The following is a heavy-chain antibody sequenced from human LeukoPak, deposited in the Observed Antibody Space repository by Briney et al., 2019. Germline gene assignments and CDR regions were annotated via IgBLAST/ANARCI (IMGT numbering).Heavy chain of an antibody. CDR2: IKQDGSEK. J-gene: IGHJ4*02. CDR1: GFTFSSYW. CDR3: ARKFSGSYYLLDY. D-gene: IGHD1-26*01. Sequence: PGGSLRLSCAASGFTFSSYWMSWVRQAPGKGLEWVANIKQDGSEKYYVDSVKGRFTISRDNAKNSLYLQMNSLRAEDTAVYYCARKFSGSYYLLDYWGQGTLVTVSS. V-gene: IGHV3-7*05.